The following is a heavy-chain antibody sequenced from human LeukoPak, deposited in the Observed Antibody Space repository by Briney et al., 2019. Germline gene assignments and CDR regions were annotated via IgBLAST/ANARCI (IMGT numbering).Heavy chain of an antibody. CDR3: AKDRRGITGTTGNFDY. J-gene: IGHJ4*02. V-gene: IGHV3-23*01. D-gene: IGHD1-20*01. Sequence: GGSLRLSCAASGFTFSSYAMSWVRQAPGKGLEWVSAIGGSGGSTYYADSVKGRFTISRDNSKNTLYLQMNSLRAEDTAVYYCAKDRRGITGTTGNFDYWGQGTLVTVSS. CDR1: GFTFSSYA. CDR2: IGGSGGST.